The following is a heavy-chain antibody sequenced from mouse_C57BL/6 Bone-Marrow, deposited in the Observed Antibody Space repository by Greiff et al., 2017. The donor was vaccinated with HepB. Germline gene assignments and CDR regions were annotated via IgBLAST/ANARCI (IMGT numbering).Heavy chain of an antibody. CDR3: ARNSTRNPFAY. Sequence: VMLVESGPGLVAPSQSLSITCTVSGFSLTSYAISWVRQPPGKGLEWLGVIWTGGGTNYNSPLKSRMSISKDNSKSQVFLKMNSLKTDDTARYYCARNSTRNPFAYWGQGTLVTVSA. D-gene: IGHD1-1*01. CDR1: GFSLTSYA. CDR2: IWTGGGT. V-gene: IGHV2-9-1*01. J-gene: IGHJ3*01.